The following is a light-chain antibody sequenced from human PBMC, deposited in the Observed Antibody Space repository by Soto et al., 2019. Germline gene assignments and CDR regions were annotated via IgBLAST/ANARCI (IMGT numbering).Light chain of an antibody. Sequence: QSALTQPRSVSGSPGQSVTISCAGSSADVGGYDFVSWYKQHPGKAPKLIISDVSKRPSGVPDRFSGSKSGSTASLTISGLQADDEADYYCSSFAGSHVAFGGGTKVTVL. CDR1: SADVGGYDF. CDR2: DVS. J-gene: IGLJ2*01. V-gene: IGLV2-11*01. CDR3: SSFAGSHVA.